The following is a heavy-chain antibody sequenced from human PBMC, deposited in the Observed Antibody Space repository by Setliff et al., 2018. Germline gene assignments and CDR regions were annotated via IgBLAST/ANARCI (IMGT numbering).Heavy chain of an antibody. J-gene: IGHJ6*04. CDR1: GFTFSTYR. V-gene: IGHV3-33*08. CDR2: IWDDGVKK. Sequence: LRLSCAASGFTFSTYRMHWVRQAPGKGLEWVAVIWDDGVKKYHADSVKGRFTISRDNSKNTLYLQMNSLRPEDTAVYYCARTCSGSGCYAGLESWGKGTTVTVSS. D-gene: IGHD2-15*01. CDR3: ARTCSGSGCYAGLES.